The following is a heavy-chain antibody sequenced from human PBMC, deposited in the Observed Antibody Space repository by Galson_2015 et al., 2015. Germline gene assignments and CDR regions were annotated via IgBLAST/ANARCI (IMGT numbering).Heavy chain of an antibody. J-gene: IGHJ6*02. CDR3: ARVSIIDGSGSYYYYYYYGMDV. V-gene: IGHV1-18*01. D-gene: IGHD3-10*01. CDR2: ISAYNGNT. Sequence: SVKVSCKASGYTFTSYGISWVRQAPGQGLEWMGWISAYNGNTNYAQKLQGRVTMTTDTSTSTAYMELRSLRSGDTAVYYCARVSIIDGSGSYYYYYYYGMDVWGQGTTVTVSS. CDR1: GYTFTSYG.